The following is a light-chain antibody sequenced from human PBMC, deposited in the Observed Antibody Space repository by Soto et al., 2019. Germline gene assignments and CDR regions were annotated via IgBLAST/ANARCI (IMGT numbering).Light chain of an antibody. V-gene: IGKV3-11*01. CDR3: QQRSNWPST. CDR1: LSVSSY. CDR2: DAS. Sequence: EIVLTQSPATLSLSPGERATLSCRASLSVSSYLAWYQQKPGQAPRLLIYDASNRATGIPARFRGSGSGTEFALTISSLEPEDFAVYYCQQRSNWPSTFGGGTKVEIK. J-gene: IGKJ4*01.